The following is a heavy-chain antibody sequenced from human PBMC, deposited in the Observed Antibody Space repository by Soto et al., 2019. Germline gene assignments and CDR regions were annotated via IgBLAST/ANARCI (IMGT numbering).Heavy chain of an antibody. CDR2: IFSNDDK. D-gene: IGHD2-2*01. Sequence: SGPTLVNPTETLTLTCTVSGLSLSNGRLGVSWIRQPPGKALEWLAHIFSNDDKSYSPSLRSRLTISRDTSRSQVVLTMTDMDPMDSATYYCALIKDCSRTDSYLASFDPWGQGTLVTVSS. CDR3: ALIKDCSRTDSYLASFDP. J-gene: IGHJ5*02. CDR1: GLSLSNGRLG. V-gene: IGHV2-26*01.